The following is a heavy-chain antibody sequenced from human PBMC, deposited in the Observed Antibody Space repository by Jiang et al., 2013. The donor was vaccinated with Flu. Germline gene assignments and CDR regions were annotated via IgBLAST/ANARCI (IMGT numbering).Heavy chain of an antibody. D-gene: IGHD1-1*01. CDR2: IYTSETT. CDR1: GGSISGYY. CDR3: ARDRTGYWYFDL. Sequence: GPGLVKPSETLSLTCAVSGGSISGYYYSWIRQPAGKGLEWIGRIYTSETTNYNPSLKSRVTMSLDTSRNQFSLRLGSVTAADTAVYYCARDRTGYWYFDLWGRGTLVTVSS. J-gene: IGHJ2*01. V-gene: IGHV4-4*07.